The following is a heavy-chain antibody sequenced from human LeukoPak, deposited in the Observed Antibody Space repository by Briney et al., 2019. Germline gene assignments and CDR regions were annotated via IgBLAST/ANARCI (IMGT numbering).Heavy chain of an antibody. J-gene: IGHJ4*02. CDR2: IISGGTTQ. CDR1: GFTFSTYE. CDR3: ARDTVDGPFVTSLDY. Sequence: GGSLRLSCSASGFTFSTYEMNWVRQTPGKGLEWVAHIISGGTTQYYADSVRGRFTVSRDNAKNSLYLHMNSLRAEDTAVYYCARDTVDGPFVTSLDYWGQGAWVTVSS. V-gene: IGHV3-48*03. D-gene: IGHD5-12*01.